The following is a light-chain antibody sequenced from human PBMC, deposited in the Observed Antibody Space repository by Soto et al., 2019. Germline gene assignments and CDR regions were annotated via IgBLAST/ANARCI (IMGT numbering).Light chain of an antibody. J-gene: IGKJ1*01. CDR2: KAS. CDR1: QDINKW. Sequence: DIQMTQSPSTLSASVGDRVTITCRASQDINKWLAWYQQKPGKAPKLLIYKASNLETGVPSRFSGSGSGTEYTLTISSLQPDDLAIYYCQQYNSYAWTVGQGTKVDIK. V-gene: IGKV1-5*03. CDR3: QQYNSYAWT.